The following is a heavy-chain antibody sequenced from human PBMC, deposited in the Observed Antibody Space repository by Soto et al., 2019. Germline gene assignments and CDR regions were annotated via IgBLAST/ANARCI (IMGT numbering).Heavy chain of an antibody. V-gene: IGHV3-72*01. CDR1: GFTISDHY. Sequence: EVQLVESGGDLVQPGGSLRLSCTATGFTISDHYIDWVRQAPGKGLEWVGRSRDKAHSYTTGYAASVKGSSTISRDDSKNSGYLQMNSLKTDDAGVDYGVRAITGTTTWFDPWGQGTLVTVSS. CDR3: VRAITGTTTWFDP. CDR2: SRDKAHSYTT. J-gene: IGHJ5*02. D-gene: IGHD1-7*01.